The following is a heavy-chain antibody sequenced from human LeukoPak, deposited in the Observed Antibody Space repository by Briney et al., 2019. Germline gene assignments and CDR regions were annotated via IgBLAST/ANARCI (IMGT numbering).Heavy chain of an antibody. CDR3: ARQSDVRTRRGDDAFDI. J-gene: IGHJ3*02. V-gene: IGHV1-18*01. CDR1: GYTFTGYG. Sequence: ASVKVSCKSSGYTFTGYGISWVRQAPGQGLEWMGWISADNGNTNYPQKLQGRVTMTTDTSTSTAYVELRSLRSDDTAVYYCARQSDVRTRRGDDAFDIWGQGTMVTVSS. D-gene: IGHD3-10*01. CDR2: ISADNGNT.